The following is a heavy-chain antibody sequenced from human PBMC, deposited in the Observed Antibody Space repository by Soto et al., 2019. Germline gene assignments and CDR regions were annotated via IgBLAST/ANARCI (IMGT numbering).Heavy chain of an antibody. CDR1: GFTFSNYG. CDR3: ATDQGIY. CDR2: IWYDGSDE. Sequence: QVQLVESGGGVVQPGRSLRLSCAASGFTFSNYGMHWVRQAPGKGLEWVSVIWYDGSDEYYADSVRRRFTISRDNSKNTLYLQMNGLRTEDTAVYYCATDQGIYWGQGTLVTVSS. J-gene: IGHJ4*02. V-gene: IGHV3-33*01. D-gene: IGHD6-13*01.